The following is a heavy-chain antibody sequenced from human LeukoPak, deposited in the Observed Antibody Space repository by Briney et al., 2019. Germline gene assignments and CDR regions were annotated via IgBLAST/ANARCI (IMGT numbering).Heavy chain of an antibody. Sequence: SETLSLTCTVSGNSISSGYYWGWIRQPPGKGLEWIGSVYHSGSTYYSPSLKSRVTISVDTSKNQFSLKLNSVTAADTAVYYSARDKGIAADSDWFDPWGQGTLVTVSS. CDR3: ARDKGIAADSDWFDP. D-gene: IGHD6-25*01. J-gene: IGHJ5*02. CDR2: VYHSGST. V-gene: IGHV4-38-2*02. CDR1: GNSISSGYY.